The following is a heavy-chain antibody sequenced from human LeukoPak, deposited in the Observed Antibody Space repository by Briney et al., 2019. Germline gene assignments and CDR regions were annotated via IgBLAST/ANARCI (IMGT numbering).Heavy chain of an antibody. J-gene: IGHJ4*02. Sequence: GGSLRLSCAASGFTFSSYAMSWVRQAPGKGLEWVSVISGSGGSTYYADSVKGRFTISRDNSKNTLYLQMNSLRAEDTPVYYCAKTDSGSYSKFDYWGQGTLVTVSS. CDR3: AKTDSGSYSKFDY. CDR2: ISGSGGST. D-gene: IGHD1-26*01. CDR1: GFTFSSYA. V-gene: IGHV3-23*01.